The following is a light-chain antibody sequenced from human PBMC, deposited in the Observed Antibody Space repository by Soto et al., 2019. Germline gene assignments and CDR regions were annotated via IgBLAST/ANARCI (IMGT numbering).Light chain of an antibody. CDR1: SSNIGAGYD. V-gene: IGLV1-40*01. CDR2: GNS. J-gene: IGLJ2*01. Sequence: QSVLTQPPSVSGALGQRVTISCTGSSSNIGAGYDVLWYQQLPGTAPKLLIYGNSNRPSGVPDRFSGSNSGTSASLAITGLQAEDEADYYCQSYDSSLSGFVVFGGGTKLTVL. CDR3: QSYDSSLSGFVV.